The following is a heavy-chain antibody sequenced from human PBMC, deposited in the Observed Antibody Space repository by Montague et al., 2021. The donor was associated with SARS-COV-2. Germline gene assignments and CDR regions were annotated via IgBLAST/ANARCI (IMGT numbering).Heavy chain of an antibody. V-gene: IGHV3-49*04. CDR3: ARTSRGSNYGYV. D-gene: IGHD5-18*01. CDR2: IRSKAYGGAE. J-gene: IGHJ6*02. CDR1: GFTFADYA. Sequence: SLRLSCAASGFTFADYAMTWVRQAPGKGLEWVGRIRSKAYGGAEEYAVTGKGRFSISRDDSKGIAYLEMDTLKSEDAAVYYCARTSRGSNYGYVWGQGTTVTVSS.